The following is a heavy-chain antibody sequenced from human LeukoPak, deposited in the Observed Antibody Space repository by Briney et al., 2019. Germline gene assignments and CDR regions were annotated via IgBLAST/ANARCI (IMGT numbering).Heavy chain of an antibody. V-gene: IGHV4-34*01. CDR2: INHSGST. D-gene: IGHD3-22*01. J-gene: IGHJ4*02. CDR1: GGSVSGYY. Sequence: SETLSLTCTVSGGSVSGYYRSWIRQPPGKGLEWIGEINHSGSTNYNPSLKSRVTVSVDTSKNQFSLKLSSVTAADTAVYYCARASYDSSGFDYWGQGTLVTVSS. CDR3: ARASYDSSGFDY.